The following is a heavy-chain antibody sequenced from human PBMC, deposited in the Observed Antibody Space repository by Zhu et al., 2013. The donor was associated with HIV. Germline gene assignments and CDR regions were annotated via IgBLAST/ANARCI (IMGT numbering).Heavy chain of an antibody. CDR3: ARDPSSRYYTDV. CDR2: INPKRGDT. V-gene: IGHV1-2*02. CDR1: GYRFTAYY. Sequence: QSGTEMKRPGASVKVSRKPLGYRFTAYYLHWVRQAPGKGIEWMGYINPKRGDTKLAQNFRGRIFITRDTSIDTVYMELRSLTSDDTAVYYCARDPSSRYYTDVWGKGTTVIVSS. J-gene: IGHJ6*03.